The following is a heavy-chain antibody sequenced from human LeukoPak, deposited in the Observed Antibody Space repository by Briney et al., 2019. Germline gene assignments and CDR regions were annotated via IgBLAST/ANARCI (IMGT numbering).Heavy chain of an antibody. CDR1: GFTFSSYS. V-gene: IGHV3-21*01. Sequence: GGSLRLSCAASGFTFSSYSMNWVRQAPGKGLEWVSSISSSSSYIYYADSVKGRFTISRDNAKNSLYLQMNSLRAEDTAVYYCARPHLYCSGGSCYEHYFDYWGQGTLVTVSS. CDR2: ISSSSSYI. D-gene: IGHD2-15*01. J-gene: IGHJ4*02. CDR3: ARPHLYCSGGSCYEHYFDY.